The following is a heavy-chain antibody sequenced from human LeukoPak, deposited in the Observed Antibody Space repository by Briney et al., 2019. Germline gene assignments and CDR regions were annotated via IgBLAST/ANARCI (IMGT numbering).Heavy chain of an antibody. CDR3: ARHGYFCFEN. Sequence: GGSLRLSCVVSGFTFSHYWMNWVRQASGKGLEYVAYINPDGSEKNCVDSVKGRFSISRDNAQNTLFLQMNSLRAEDTALYYCARHGYFCFENWGQGTPVTVS. CDR1: GFTFSHYW. CDR2: INPDGSEK. D-gene: IGHD4-17*01. J-gene: IGHJ4*02. V-gene: IGHV3-7*03.